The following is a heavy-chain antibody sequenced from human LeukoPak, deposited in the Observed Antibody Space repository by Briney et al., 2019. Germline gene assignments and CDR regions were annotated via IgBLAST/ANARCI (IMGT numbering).Heavy chain of an antibody. V-gene: IGHV3-23*01. J-gene: IGHJ6*03. CDR1: GFTFSSYA. CDR2: ISGSGGST. Sequence: GGSLRLSCAASGFTFSSYAMSWVRQAPGKGLEWVSAISGSGGSTYYADCVKGRFTISRDNSKNTLYLQMNSLRAEDTAVYYCAKDCHNWNDLYYYYMDVWGKGTTVTVSS. CDR3: AKDCHNWNDLYYYYMDV. D-gene: IGHD1-1*01.